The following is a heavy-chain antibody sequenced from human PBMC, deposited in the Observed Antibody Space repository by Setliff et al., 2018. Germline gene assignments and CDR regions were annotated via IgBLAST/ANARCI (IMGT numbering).Heavy chain of an antibody. Sequence: ASVKVSCKTSGYMFTTYGISWVRQDPGQGLEWMGWIRVYDGYTDYAQKFQGRVTMTTDTSTSTAYMELRSLRSDDTAVYYCARNTWDTVTTPNFDYWGQGTLVTVSS. CDR1: GYMFTTYG. D-gene: IGHD4-17*01. V-gene: IGHV1-18*01. CDR2: IRVYDGYT. CDR3: ARNTWDTVTTPNFDY. J-gene: IGHJ4*02.